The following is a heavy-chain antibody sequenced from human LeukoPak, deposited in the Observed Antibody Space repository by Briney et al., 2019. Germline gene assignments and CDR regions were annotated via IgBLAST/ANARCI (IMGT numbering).Heavy chain of an antibody. CDR3: AKSAGYSSSLDAFDI. D-gene: IGHD6-13*01. CDR2: INQDGSEK. V-gene: IGHV3-7*01. Sequence: TGGSLRLSCAASGFSFSSYWMSWVRQAPGKGLEWVANINQDGSEKYYVDSVKGRFTISRDNAKNSLYLQMNSLRAEDTAVYYCAKSAGYSSSLDAFDIWGQGTMVTVSS. CDR1: GFSFSSYW. J-gene: IGHJ3*02.